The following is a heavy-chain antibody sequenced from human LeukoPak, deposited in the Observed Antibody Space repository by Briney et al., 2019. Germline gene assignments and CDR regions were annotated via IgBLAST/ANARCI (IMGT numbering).Heavy chain of an antibody. CDR2: IYSGGST. CDR3: ARSPLDSPYYDYVWGSYRPYYYGMDV. CDR1: GFTVSSNY. Sequence: GGSLRLSCAASGFTVSSNYMSWVRQAPGKGLEWVSVIYSGGSTYYADSVKGRFTISRDNSKNTLYLQMNSLRAADTAVYYCARSPLDSPYYDYVWGSYRPYYYGMDVWGQGTTVTVSS. J-gene: IGHJ6*02. D-gene: IGHD3-16*02. V-gene: IGHV3-66*01.